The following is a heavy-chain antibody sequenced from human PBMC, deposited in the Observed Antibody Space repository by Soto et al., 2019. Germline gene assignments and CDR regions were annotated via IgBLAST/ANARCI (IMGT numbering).Heavy chain of an antibody. CDR1: CGSISSGDYY. CDR3: ARVQRGYSGYDEL. V-gene: IGHV4-30-4*01. CDR2: IYYSGST. J-gene: IGHJ4*02. Sequence: QVQLQESGPALVKPSQTLSLTCTVSCGSISSGDYYWSWIRQPPGKGLEWIGYIYYSGSTYYNPSLKSRVTISVDTSKNQFSLKLSSVTAADTAVYYCARVQRGYSGYDELWGQGTLVTVSS. D-gene: IGHD5-12*01.